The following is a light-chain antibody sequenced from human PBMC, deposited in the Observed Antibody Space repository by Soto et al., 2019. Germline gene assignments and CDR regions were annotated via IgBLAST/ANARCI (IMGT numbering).Light chain of an antibody. V-gene: IGLV2-8*01. CDR1: STDVGGYDY. Sequence: QSVLTQPPSASGSLGQSVTISCTGTSTDVGGYDYVSWYQHHPGKAPKLIIYDVNKWPSGVPDRFFGSKSGYTASLTLSGLRAEDEADYYCSSYSGSNDFIFGTGTKVTVL. CDR3: SSYSGSNDFI. CDR2: DVN. J-gene: IGLJ1*01.